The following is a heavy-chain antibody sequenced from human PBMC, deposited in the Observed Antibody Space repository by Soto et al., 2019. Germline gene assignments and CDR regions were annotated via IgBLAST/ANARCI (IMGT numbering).Heavy chain of an antibody. V-gene: IGHV5-51*01. D-gene: IGHD6-6*01. J-gene: IGHJ4*02. CDR2: IYPGDSDT. CDR3: ARRPVTGQLGIDY. Sequence: PGESLKISCKASGYSFASYWIGWVRQMPGKGLEWMGIIYPGDSDTRYSPSFQGQVTISADKSISTAYLQWSSLKASDTAMYYCARRPVTGQLGIDYWGQGTLVTVSS. CDR1: GYSFASYW.